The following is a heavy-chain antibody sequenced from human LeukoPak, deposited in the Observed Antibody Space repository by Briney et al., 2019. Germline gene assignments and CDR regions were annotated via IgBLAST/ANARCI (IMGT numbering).Heavy chain of an antibody. Sequence: GGSLRLSCAASGFTFSSYAMHWVRQAPGKGLEWVAVISYDGSNKYYADSVKGRFTISRDNSKNTLYLQMNSLRAEDTAVYYCARDAGLYYFDYWGQGTLLTVSS. D-gene: IGHD2/OR15-2a*01. CDR3: ARDAGLYYFDY. V-gene: IGHV3-30-3*01. CDR2: ISYDGSNK. CDR1: GFTFSSYA. J-gene: IGHJ4*02.